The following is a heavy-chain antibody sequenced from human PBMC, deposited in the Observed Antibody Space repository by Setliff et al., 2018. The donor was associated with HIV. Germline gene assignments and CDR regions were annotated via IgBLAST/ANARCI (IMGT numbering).Heavy chain of an antibody. CDR1: GYTFTDNY. CDR3: ASQSPAHDY. V-gene: IGHV1-2*04. D-gene: IGHD2-2*01. Sequence: WASVKVSCKASGYTFTDNYIHWVRQAPGQGLEWMAWINSATGGTNYAQNFQGWVTVTRDTSINTVYMELSSLKSDDTAVYYCASQSPAHDYWGQGTLVTVSS. J-gene: IGHJ4*02. CDR2: INSATGGT.